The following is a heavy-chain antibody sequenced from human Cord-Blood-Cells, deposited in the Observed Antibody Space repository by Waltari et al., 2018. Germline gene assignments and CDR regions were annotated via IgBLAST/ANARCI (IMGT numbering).Heavy chain of an antibody. V-gene: IGHV1-2*04. J-gene: IGHJ3*02. CDR2: INPNSSGT. CDR3: ARTPYSGSYYGAFHI. D-gene: IGHD1-26*01. Sequence: QVQLVQSGAEVKKPGASVKVSCKASGYTFTGYYMHWVRQAPGQELEWMGWINPNSSGTNYAQKLHGCVPMTRDTSISTAYMELSSLRSDDTAVYYCARTPYSGSYYGAFHIWGQDTMVTVSS. CDR1: GYTFTGYY.